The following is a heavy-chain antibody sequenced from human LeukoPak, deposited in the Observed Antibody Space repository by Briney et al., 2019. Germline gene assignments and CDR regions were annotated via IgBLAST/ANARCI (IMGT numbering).Heavy chain of an antibody. CDR2: IIPILGIA. Sequence: SVKVSCKASGGTFSSYAISWVRQAPGQGLEWMGRIIPILGIANYAQKFQGRVTITADKSTSTAYMELSSLRSEDTAVYYCARGPINGNYGWYFDLWGRGTLVTVSS. V-gene: IGHV1-69*04. CDR3: ARGPINGNYGWYFDL. D-gene: IGHD1-7*01. J-gene: IGHJ2*01. CDR1: GGTFSSYA.